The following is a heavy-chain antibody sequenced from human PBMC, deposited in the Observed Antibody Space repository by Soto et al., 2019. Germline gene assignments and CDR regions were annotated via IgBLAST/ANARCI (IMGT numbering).Heavy chain of an antibody. V-gene: IGHV1-69*02. J-gene: IGHJ4*02. CDR2: IIPLLGIT. CDR3: ASLPRGYCTTSSCFGYFAY. CDR1: GGTFSNYA. D-gene: IGHD2-2*01. Sequence: QVQLVQSGAEVKKPGSSVKVSCKAPGGTFSNYAISWVRQAPGQGLEWIGRIIPLLGITNYAQKCQGRVTITVDIFTGTSYMELSSLRSEDTAVYYSASLPRGYCTTSSCFGYFAYWGQGTQVTVSS.